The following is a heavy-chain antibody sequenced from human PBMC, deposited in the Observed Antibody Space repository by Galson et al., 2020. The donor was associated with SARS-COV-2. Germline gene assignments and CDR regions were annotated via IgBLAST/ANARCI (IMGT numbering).Heavy chain of an antibody. J-gene: IGHJ6*02. CDR3: ARDEGIRGYNYGRLYYGMDV. Sequence: GSLRLSCAASGFPFSPYSMNWVRLAPGKGLEWVSSISTSSSYTYYVDSVKGRFSISRDNPRNSLYLQMNSLRAEDTAVYYCARDEGIRGYNYGRLYYGMDVWGQGTTVTVSS. CDR2: ISTSSSYT. CDR1: GFPFSPYS. V-gene: IGHV3-21*01. D-gene: IGHD5-18*01.